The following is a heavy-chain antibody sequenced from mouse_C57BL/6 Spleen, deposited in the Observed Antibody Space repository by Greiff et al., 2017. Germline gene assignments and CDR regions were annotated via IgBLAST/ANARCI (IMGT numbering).Heavy chain of an antibody. D-gene: IGHD2-3*01. J-gene: IGHJ4*01. V-gene: IGHV1-80*01. CDR2: IYPGDGDT. CDR3: ARRKMGRGYAMDY. Sequence: QVQLQQSGAELVKPGASVKISCKASGYAFSSYWMNWVKQRPGKGLEWIGQIYPGDGDTNYNGKFKGKATLTADKSSSTAYMQLSSLTSEDAAVDFWARRKMGRGYAMDYWGQGTSVTVSS. CDR1: GYAFSSYW.